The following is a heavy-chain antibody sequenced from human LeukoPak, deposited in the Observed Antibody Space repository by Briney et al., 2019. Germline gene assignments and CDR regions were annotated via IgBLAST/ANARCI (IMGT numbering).Heavy chain of an antibody. D-gene: IGHD1-14*01. Sequence: SETLSLTCTVSGYSISSGYYWGWIRQPPGKGVEWIGSIYHSGSTYYNPSLKSRVTISVDTSKNQFSLKLSSVTAADTAVYYCARERANRLDYWGQGTLVTVSS. CDR2: IYHSGST. V-gene: IGHV4-38-2*02. CDR1: GYSISSGYY. J-gene: IGHJ4*02. CDR3: ARERANRLDY.